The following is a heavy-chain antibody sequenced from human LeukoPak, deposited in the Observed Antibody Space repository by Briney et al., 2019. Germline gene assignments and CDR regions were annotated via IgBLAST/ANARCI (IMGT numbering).Heavy chain of an antibody. V-gene: IGHV3-9*01. D-gene: IGHD3-22*01. CDR2: ISWNSGSI. CDR3: AKDVNYDSSGFFDY. Sequence: GGSLRLSCAASGFTFDDYAMHWVRQAPGKGLEWVSGISWNSGSIGYADSVKGRFTISRDNGKNSLYLQMNSLRAEDTALYYCAKDVNYDSSGFFDYWGQGILVTVSS. J-gene: IGHJ4*02. CDR1: GFTFDDYA.